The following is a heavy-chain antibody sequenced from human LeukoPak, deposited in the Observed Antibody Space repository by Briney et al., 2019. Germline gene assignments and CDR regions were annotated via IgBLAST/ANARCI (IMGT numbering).Heavy chain of an antibody. Sequence: ASVKVSCEASGYTFTGYYMHWVRQAPGQGLEWMGWINPNSGGTNCAQKFQGRVTMTRDTSISTAYMELSRLRSDDTAVYYCARVLVVPAAIGGWFDPWGQGTLVTVSS. CDR2: INPNSGGT. D-gene: IGHD2-2*01. CDR1: GYTFTGYY. CDR3: ARVLVVPAAIGGWFDP. V-gene: IGHV1-2*02. J-gene: IGHJ5*02.